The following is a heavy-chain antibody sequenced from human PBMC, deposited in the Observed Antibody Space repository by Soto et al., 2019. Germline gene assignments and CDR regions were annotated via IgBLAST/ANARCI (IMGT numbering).Heavy chain of an antibody. J-gene: IGHJ6*02. CDR2: ISSSSYI. V-gene: IGHV3-21*01. CDR3: ASPIVGATGMDV. D-gene: IGHD1-26*01. Sequence: GGSLRLSCAASGFTFSSYSMNWVRQAPGKGLEWVSSISSSSYIYYADSVKCRFTISRDNAKNSLYLQMNSLRAEDTAVYYCASPIVGATGMDVWGQGTTVTVSS. CDR1: GFTFSSYS.